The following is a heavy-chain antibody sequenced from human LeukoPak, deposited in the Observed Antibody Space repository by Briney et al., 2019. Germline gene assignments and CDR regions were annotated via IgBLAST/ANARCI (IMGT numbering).Heavy chain of an antibody. Sequence: SETLSLTCTVSGGSVSSGSYYWRWLRQPPGKGLEWIGYIYYSGSTNYNPSLKSRVTISVDTSKNQFSLKLSSVTAADTAVYYCARGGGYSGYGTFDYWGQGTLVTVSS. CDR3: ARGGGYSGYGTFDY. CDR1: GGSVSSGSYY. D-gene: IGHD5-12*01. V-gene: IGHV4-61*01. CDR2: IYYSGST. J-gene: IGHJ4*02.